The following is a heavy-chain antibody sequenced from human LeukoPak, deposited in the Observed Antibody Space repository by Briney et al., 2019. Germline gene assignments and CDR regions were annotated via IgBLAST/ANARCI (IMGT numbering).Heavy chain of an antibody. CDR3: ARHLGGAKVYYYYMDV. J-gene: IGHJ6*03. Sequence: SETLSLTCTVSGGSISSSSYYWGWIRQPPGKGLEWIGSIYYSGSTYYNPSLKSRVTISVDTSKNQFSLKLSSVTAADTAVYYCARHLGGAKVYYYYMDVWGKGTTVTVSS. CDR2: IYYSGST. V-gene: IGHV4-39*01. D-gene: IGHD1-26*01. CDR1: GGSISSSSYY.